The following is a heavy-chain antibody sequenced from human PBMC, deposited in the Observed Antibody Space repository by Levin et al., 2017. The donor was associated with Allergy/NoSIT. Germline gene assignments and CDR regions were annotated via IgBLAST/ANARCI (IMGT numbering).Heavy chain of an antibody. CDR2: INAGNGNT. V-gene: IGHV1-3*01. CDR1: GYTFTSYA. CDR3: ARPLDYGDPYYFDY. J-gene: IGHJ4*02. D-gene: IGHD4-17*01. Sequence: GESLKISCKASGYTFTSYAMHWVRQAPGQRLEWMGWINAGNGNTKYSQKFQGRVTITRDTSASTAYMELSSLRSEDTAVYYCARPLDYGDPYYFDYWGQGTLVTVSS.